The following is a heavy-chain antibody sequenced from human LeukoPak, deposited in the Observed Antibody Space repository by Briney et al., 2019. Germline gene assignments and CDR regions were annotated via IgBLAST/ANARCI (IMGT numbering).Heavy chain of an antibody. V-gene: IGHV3-48*04. CDR1: GFNVSYYS. Sequence: GGSLRLSCAASGFNVSYYSMNWVRQAPGKGLEWVSYISFSISTLYYADSVRGRFTISRDNAKNSLSLQMNSLRAEDTAVYYCAGGGATSFDYWGQGILVTVSS. D-gene: IGHD5-12*01. J-gene: IGHJ4*02. CDR2: ISFSISTL. CDR3: AGGGATSFDY.